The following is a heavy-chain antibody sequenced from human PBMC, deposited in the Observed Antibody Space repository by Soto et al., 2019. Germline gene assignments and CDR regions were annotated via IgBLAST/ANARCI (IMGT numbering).Heavy chain of an antibody. J-gene: IGHJ4*02. CDR1: GGSISSGDYH. V-gene: IGHV4-30-4*01. D-gene: IGHD3-3*01. Sequence: QVQLQESGPGLVKPSQTLSLTCTVSGGSISSGDYHWSWIRQSPGKGLEWIAYIYYSGGTYYNPYLESRVTISLDTSPNQFSLNLSSVTAADTAVYYCARGTWRGYKRYSFDFWGQGTLVTVSS. CDR2: IYYSGGT. CDR3: ARGTWRGYKRYSFDF.